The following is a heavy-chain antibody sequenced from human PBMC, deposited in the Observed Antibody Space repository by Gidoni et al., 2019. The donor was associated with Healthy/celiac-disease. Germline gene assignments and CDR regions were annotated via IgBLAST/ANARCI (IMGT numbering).Heavy chain of an antibody. Sequence: QVQLQQWGAGLLKPSETLSLTCAVYGGSFSGYYWRWIRQPPGKGLEWIGEINHSGSTNYNPSLNSRVTISVDTSKNPFSLKLSSVAAADTAVYYCARERRFGSSAPIYYMDVWGKGTTVTVSS. J-gene: IGHJ6*03. CDR1: GGSFSGYY. CDR2: INHSGST. CDR3: ARERRFGSSAPIYYMDV. D-gene: IGHD6-6*01. V-gene: IGHV4-34*01.